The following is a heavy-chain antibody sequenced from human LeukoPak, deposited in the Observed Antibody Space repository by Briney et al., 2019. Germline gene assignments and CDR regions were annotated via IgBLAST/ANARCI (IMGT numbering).Heavy chain of an antibody. J-gene: IGHJ3*02. CDR1: GGSISSRSYH. D-gene: IGHD5-12*01. V-gene: IGHV4-39*01. Sequence: SETLSLTCTVSGGSISSRSYHWAWIRQPPGKGLEWIGTIYYSERPYYNPSLKSHVTISVDTSKNQFSLKLNSVTDADTGIYYCARHSRSAYTGYENAFDIWGQGTMVTVSS. CDR2: IYYSERP. CDR3: ARHSRSAYTGYENAFDI.